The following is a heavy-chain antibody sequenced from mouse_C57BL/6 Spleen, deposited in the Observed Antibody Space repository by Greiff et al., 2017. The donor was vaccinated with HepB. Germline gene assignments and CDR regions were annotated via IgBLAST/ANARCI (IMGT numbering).Heavy chain of an antibody. CDR1: GYAFSSSW. CDR3: ASYGSPYWYFDV. CDR2: IYPGDGDT. J-gene: IGHJ1*03. D-gene: IGHD1-1*01. V-gene: IGHV1-82*01. Sequence: QVQLQQSGPELVKPGASVKISCKASGYAFSSSWMNWVKQRPGKGLEWIGRIYPGDGDTNYNGKFKGKATLTADKSSSTAYMQLSSLTSEDAAVYFCASYGSPYWYFDVWGTGTTVTVSS.